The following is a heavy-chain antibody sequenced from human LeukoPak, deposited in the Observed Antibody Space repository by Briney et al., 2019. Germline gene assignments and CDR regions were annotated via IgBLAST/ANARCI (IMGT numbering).Heavy chain of an antibody. CDR3: ARNWGAARWDNYNGMDV. CDR2: IYYSGST. V-gene: IGHV4-30-4*01. CDR1: GGSMNNRDYY. Sequence: SQTLSLTCTVSGGSMNNRDYYWSWIRQPPGKGLEWIGYIYYSGSTYYNPSLKSRVTISEDTPKNQFYLKLTPATAADTAVYYCARNWGAARWDNYNGMDVWGQGTTVIVSS. D-gene: IGHD7-27*01. J-gene: IGHJ6*02.